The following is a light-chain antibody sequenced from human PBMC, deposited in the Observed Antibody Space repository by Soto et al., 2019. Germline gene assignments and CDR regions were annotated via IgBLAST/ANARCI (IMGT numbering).Light chain of an antibody. J-gene: IGKJ2*01. Sequence: DLQMTQSPSSLSASVGDRVTITCQASQDISSSLNWYQQKPGRAPKLLIFDASDLQRGVPSRFSGSGSGTHFTFTISSLQTEDIATYHCQQFDSLPFTFGQGTKLEIK. CDR3: QQFDSLPFT. V-gene: IGKV1-33*01. CDR1: QDISSS. CDR2: DAS.